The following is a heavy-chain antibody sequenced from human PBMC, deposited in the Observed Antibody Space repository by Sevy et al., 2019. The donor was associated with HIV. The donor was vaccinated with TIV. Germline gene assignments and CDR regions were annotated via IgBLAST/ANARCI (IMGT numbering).Heavy chain of an antibody. CDR3: ARNNAGGNPWVH. Sequence: GGSLRLSCAASGFTFSSYWMSWVRQSPERGLECVANINLDGSEKFYGDSVKGRFTVSRDNTKNLLYLQMNSLRVEDTAVYYCARNNAGGNPWVHWGQGTLVTVSS. J-gene: IGHJ4*02. CDR1: GFTFSSYW. CDR2: INLDGSEK. V-gene: IGHV3-7*01. D-gene: IGHD1-1*01.